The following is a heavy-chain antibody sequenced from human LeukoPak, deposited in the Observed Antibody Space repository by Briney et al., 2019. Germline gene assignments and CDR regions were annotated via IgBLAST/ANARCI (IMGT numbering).Heavy chain of an antibody. CDR3: ARDAGNSGYGCDL. D-gene: IGHD5-12*01. CDR1: GFMFSSNW. Sequence: GGSLRLSCAASGFMFSSNWMSWVRLAPGKGLEWVANIKEDGTETYYVDSVKGRFTISRDNARNSLYLQMNNLRGEDTAIYYCARDAGNSGYGCDLWGQGTLVTVSS. CDR2: IKEDGTET. V-gene: IGHV3-7*01. J-gene: IGHJ5*02.